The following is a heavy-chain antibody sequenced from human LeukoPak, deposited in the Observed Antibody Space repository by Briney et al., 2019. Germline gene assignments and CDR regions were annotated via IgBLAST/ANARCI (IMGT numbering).Heavy chain of an antibody. J-gene: IGHJ4*02. D-gene: IGHD3-22*01. Sequence: PGGSLRLSCAVSGLTFRDAWMSWVRQAPGKGLEWVGRIKSLAVGGTTDYAAPVKGRFTISRVDSKNTVYLQMNSLKTEDAAVYYCTHDSSGYYSLHSWGQGTLVTVSS. CDR1: GLTFRDAW. CDR2: IKSLAVGGTT. V-gene: IGHV3-15*01. CDR3: THDSSGYYSLHS.